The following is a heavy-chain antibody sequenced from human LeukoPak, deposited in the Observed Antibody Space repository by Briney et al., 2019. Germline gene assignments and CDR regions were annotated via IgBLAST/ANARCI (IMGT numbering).Heavy chain of an antibody. CDR2: ISHSGGT. V-gene: IGHV4-30-2*01. J-gene: IGHJ4*02. D-gene: IGHD3-16*02. CDR3: ARSIWGSYRYTGDY. CDR1: GGSISSTDYY. Sequence: SETLSLTCTVSGGSISSTDYYWTWIRQPPGKGLEWIGYISHSGGTYYNSSLLSRVTISVDTSKNQFSLKLSSVTAADTAAYYCARSIWGSYRYTGDYWGQGTLVTVSS.